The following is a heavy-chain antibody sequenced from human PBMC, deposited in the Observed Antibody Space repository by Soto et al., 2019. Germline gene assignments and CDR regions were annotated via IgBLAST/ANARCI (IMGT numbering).Heavy chain of an antibody. CDR2: ISNRGDT. J-gene: IGHJ3*02. V-gene: IGHV3-66*01. D-gene: IGHD2-15*01. CDR1: GFIVSDTY. CDR3: AREPRYCRGGSCSITGDAYDI. Sequence: EVQLVESGGGLVQPGGSLGLSCTASGFIVSDTYVNWVRQAPGKGLEWVSVISNRGDTHYADSVRGRFSLSRDISDNTLHLEMTNLRVEDTAVYYCAREPRYCRGGSCSITGDAYDIWGQGTLVTVSS.